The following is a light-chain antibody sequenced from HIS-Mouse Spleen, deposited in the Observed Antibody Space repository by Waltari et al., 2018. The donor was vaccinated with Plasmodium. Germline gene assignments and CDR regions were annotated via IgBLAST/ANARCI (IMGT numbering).Light chain of an antibody. CDR3: KQSYSTPPT. CDR2: AAA. Sequence: DIQMTQSPSSLSASVGDRVTITCRASQSISSYLNWYQQKPGKAPKLLIYAAASVQSGVQSRFSGSGSGTDCTLTISSLQPEDFETYYGKQSYSTPPTFGGGTKVEIK. V-gene: IGKV1-39*01. J-gene: IGKJ4*01. CDR1: QSISSY.